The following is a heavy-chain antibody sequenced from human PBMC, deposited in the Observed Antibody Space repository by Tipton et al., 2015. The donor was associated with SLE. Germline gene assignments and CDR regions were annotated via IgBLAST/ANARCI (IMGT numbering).Heavy chain of an antibody. J-gene: IGHJ4*02. Sequence: TLSLTCDVSGYSITTGYFWCWIRQSPGRGLEWIGSIYHNGNTFYNEYLKSRATMSVDTSKNQFSLRLNSVTAADTAIYFCARDFGDYVDYWGQGTLVTVSS. D-gene: IGHD3-10*01. CDR2: IYHNGNT. CDR1: GYSITTGYF. CDR3: ARDFGDYVDY. V-gene: IGHV4-38-2*02.